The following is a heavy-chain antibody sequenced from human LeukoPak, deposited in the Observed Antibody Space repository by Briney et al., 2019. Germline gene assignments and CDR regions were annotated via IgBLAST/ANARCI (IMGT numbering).Heavy chain of an antibody. CDR2: ISYDGSSK. Sequence: GGSLRLSCAASGFTFSSYAMHWVRQAPGKGLEWVAVISYDGSSKYYADSVKGRFTISRDNSKNSLYLQMNSLRAEDTAVYYCAELGITMIGGVWGKGTTVTVSS. CDR3: AELGITMIGGV. D-gene: IGHD3-10*02. CDR1: GFTFSSYA. V-gene: IGHV3-30*04. J-gene: IGHJ6*04.